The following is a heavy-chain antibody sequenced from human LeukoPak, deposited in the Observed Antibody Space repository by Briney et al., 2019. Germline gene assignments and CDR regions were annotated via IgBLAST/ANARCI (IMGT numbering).Heavy chain of an antibody. D-gene: IGHD3-3*01. CDR3: VTGYYEPFDN. CDR1: GASLSSYY. V-gene: IGHV4-59*01. CDR2: ISDTGKT. Sequence: SETLSLTCSVSGASLSSYYWGWIRQSPGKGLEWLGYISDTGKTDYNPSLKSRGTLSLHTSKNQFSLRLTSVTAADTAAYYCVTGYYEPFDNWGQGTLVTVSS. J-gene: IGHJ4*02.